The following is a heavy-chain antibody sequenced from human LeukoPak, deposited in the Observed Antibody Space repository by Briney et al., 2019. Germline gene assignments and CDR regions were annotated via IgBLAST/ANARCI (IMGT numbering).Heavy chain of an antibody. J-gene: IGHJ4*02. CDR2: INSDGSST. V-gene: IGHV3-74*01. Sequence: GGSLRLSCAASGFTFSSYWMLWVRQAPGKGLVWVSRINSDGSSTSYADSVKGRFTISRDNAKNTLYLQMNSLRAEDTAVYYCARAEYYYDSSGYPLDYWGQGTLVTVSS. CDR1: GFTFSSYW. CDR3: ARAEYYYDSSGYPLDY. D-gene: IGHD3-22*01.